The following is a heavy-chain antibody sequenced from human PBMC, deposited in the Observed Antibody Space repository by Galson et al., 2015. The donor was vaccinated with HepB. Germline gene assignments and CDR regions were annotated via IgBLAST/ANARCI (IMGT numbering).Heavy chain of an antibody. CDR2: INPNSGGT. V-gene: IGHV1-2*04. CDR1: GYTFTGYY. J-gene: IGHJ4*02. D-gene: IGHD6-19*01. Sequence: SVKVSCKASGYTFTGYYMHWVRQAPGQGLEWMGWINPNSGGTNYAQKFQGWVTMTRDTSISTAYMELSRLRSDDTAVYYCARDGGSGWYTFFDYWGQGTLVTVSS. CDR3: ARDGGSGWYTFFDY.